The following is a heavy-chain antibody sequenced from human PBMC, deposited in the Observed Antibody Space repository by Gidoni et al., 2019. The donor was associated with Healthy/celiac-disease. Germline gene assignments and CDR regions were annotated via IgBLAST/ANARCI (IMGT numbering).Heavy chain of an antibody. CDR3: AKGEGRYSYGPEYFDY. V-gene: IGHV3-9*01. D-gene: IGHD5-18*01. CDR1: GFTFEDYA. J-gene: IGHJ4*02. CDR2: ISWNSGSI. Sequence: EVQLVESGGGLVKPGRSLRLSFAASGFTFEDYAMRWVRQAQGKGLELVSVISWNSGSIGYADSVKGRFTISRDNAKNSLYLQMNSLRAEDTALYYCAKGEGRYSYGPEYFDYWGQGTLVTVSS.